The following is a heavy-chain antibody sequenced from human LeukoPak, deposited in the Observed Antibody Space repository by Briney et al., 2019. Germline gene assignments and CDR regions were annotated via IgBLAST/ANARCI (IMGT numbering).Heavy chain of an antibody. D-gene: IGHD3-22*01. J-gene: IGHJ4*02. CDR1: GFSFSGDA. Sequence: GGSLRLSCAASGFSFSGDAMNWVRQAPGEGLGWVSAISGSGDTIYYADSVKGRFTISRDNSKNTLYLQMNSLRAEDTAVYYCARSEYYHDSSGYYPPGYWGPGTLVTVSS. CDR2: ISGSGDTI. CDR3: ARSEYYHDSSGYYPPGY. V-gene: IGHV3-23*01.